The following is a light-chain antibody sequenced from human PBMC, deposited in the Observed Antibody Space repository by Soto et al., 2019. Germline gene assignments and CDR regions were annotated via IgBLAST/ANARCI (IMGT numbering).Light chain of an antibody. CDR3: QQRSNWPLT. CDR1: QSVSSY. Sequence: EIVLTQSPATLSLSPGERATLSCRASQSVSSYLSWYQQKPGQAPRLLIYDASNRATGIPARCSGRGSGTDFTLTISRLESEDFAVYYYQQRSNWPLTFGGGTKVEIK. V-gene: IGKV3-11*01. CDR2: DAS. J-gene: IGKJ4*01.